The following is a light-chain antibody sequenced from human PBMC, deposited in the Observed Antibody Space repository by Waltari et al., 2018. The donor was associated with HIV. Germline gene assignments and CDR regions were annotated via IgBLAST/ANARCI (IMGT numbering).Light chain of an antibody. CDR1: HLGRKS. CDR2: DDT. V-gene: IGLV3-21*02. Sequence: SYVLTQPPSVSVAPGQTATIPCGENHLGRKSVHWYQQRPGQAPVLVVYDDTDRPSGIPERFSGSNSGSTATLTISRVETGDEADYYCQVWDSKTDQYVFGNGTRVTVL. CDR3: QVWDSKTDQYV. J-gene: IGLJ1*01.